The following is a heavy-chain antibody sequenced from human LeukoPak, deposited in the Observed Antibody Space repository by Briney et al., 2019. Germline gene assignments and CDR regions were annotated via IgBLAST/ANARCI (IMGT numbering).Heavy chain of an antibody. V-gene: IGHV4-61*08. CDR1: GGSISSGGYY. J-gene: IGHJ3*02. CDR3: ARGSQVVVNAFDI. D-gene: IGHD3-22*01. CDR2: IYYSGST. Sequence: SQTLSLTCTVSGGSISSGGYYWSWIRQPPGKGLEWIGYIYYSGSTNYNPSLKSRVTISVDTSKNQFSLKLSSVTAADTAVYYCARGSQVVVNAFDIWGQGTMVTVSS.